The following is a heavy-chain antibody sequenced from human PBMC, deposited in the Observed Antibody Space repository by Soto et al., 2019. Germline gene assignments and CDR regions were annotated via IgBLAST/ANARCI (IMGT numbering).Heavy chain of an antibody. J-gene: IGHJ4*02. D-gene: IGHD3-10*01. V-gene: IGHV3-74*01. Sequence: GGSLRLSCEGYGFTFNTYWIHFFRQSAFKWFVWVSRINSDGSHTDYADSVKGRFTISRDNAKNTVYLQMKSLRVEDTAVYYCVRDPPYPMVLLTAGKLFDQWGQGALVTVSS. CDR2: INSDGSHT. CDR3: VRDPPYPMVLLTAGKLFDQ. CDR1: GFTFNTYW.